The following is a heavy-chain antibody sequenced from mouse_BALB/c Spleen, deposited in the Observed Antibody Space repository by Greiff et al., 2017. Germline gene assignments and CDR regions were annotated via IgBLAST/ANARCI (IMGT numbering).Heavy chain of an antibody. D-gene: IGHD1-1*02. J-gene: IGHJ3*01. CDR2: INPGSGGT. CDR3: VVACFAY. Sequence: QVHVKQSGAELVRPGTSVKVSCKASGYAFTNYAIEWVKQRPGQGLEWIGVINPGSGGTNYNEKFKGKATLTADKSSSTAYMQLSSLTSDDSAVYFCVVACFAYWGQGTLVTVSA. V-gene: IGHV1-54*01. CDR1: GYAFTNYA.